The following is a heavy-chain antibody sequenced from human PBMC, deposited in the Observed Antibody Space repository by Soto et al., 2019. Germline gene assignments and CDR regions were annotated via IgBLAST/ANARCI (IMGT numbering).Heavy chain of an antibody. CDR2: ISSSSSYI. CDR1: GFTFSSYS. V-gene: IGHV3-21*01. CDR3: ARGPSYDFWSGQLGMDV. J-gene: IGHJ6*02. Sequence: EVQLVESGGGLVKPGGSLRLSCAASGFTFSSYSMNWVRQAPGKGLEWVSSISSSSSYIYYADSVKGRFTISRDNAKNSLYLQMNSPRAEDTAVYYCARGPSYDFWSGQLGMDVWGQGTTVTVSS. D-gene: IGHD3-3*01.